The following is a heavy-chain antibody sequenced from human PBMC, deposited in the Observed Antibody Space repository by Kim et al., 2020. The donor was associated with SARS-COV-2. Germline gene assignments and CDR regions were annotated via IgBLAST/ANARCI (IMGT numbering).Heavy chain of an antibody. CDR2: ST. Sequence: STQYNPSIKSRVTKSVDTSKTQFTRKLSSVTAADTAVYYCARHLAAATFDYWGQGTLVTVSS. V-gene: IGHV4-39*01. CDR3: ARHLAAATFDY. D-gene: IGHD6-13*01. J-gene: IGHJ4*02.